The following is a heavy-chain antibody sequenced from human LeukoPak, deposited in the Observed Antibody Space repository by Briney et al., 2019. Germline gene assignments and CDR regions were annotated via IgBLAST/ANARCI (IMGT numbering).Heavy chain of an antibody. CDR2: ISSGVATT. CDR1: GFTFSNYA. D-gene: IGHD6-13*01. CDR3: AKYSELSRSDYDY. V-gene: IGHV3-23*01. J-gene: IGHJ4*02. Sequence: GGSLRLSCAASGFTFSNYAMAWVRQAPGKGLEWVSSISSGVATTYYADSVKGRFTSSRDNSKNTLYLQMNSLRVEDTAVYYCAKYSELSRSDYDYWGQGTLVTVSS.